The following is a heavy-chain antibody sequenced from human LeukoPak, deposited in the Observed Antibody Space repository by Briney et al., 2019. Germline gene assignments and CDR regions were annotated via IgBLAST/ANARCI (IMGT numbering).Heavy chain of an antibody. CDR1: GFTFSSYV. D-gene: IGHD2-15*01. V-gene: IGHV3-30*03. J-gene: IGHJ6*03. CDR2: ISYDGSNK. CDR3: ARDLGRYCSGGSCHYYSYYMDV. Sequence: GGSLRLSCAASGFTFSSYVMHWVRQAPGKGLEWVAVISYDGSNKYYADSVKGRFTISRDNSKNTLYLQMNSLRADDTAVYYCARDLGRYCSGGSCHYYSYYMDVWGKGTTVTVSS.